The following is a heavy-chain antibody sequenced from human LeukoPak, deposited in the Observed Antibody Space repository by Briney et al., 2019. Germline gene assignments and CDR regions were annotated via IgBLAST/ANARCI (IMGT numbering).Heavy chain of an antibody. CDR2: ISSSGST. J-gene: IGHJ4*02. CDR3: ARPAGPGYYYYFDY. Sequence: SQTLSLTCTVSGDSISSGDYYWSWIRQPAGKGLEWIGRISSSGSTYYNPSLKSRLTISVDTSKNQFSLKLTSVTAADTAVYYCARPAGPGYYYYFDYWGQGTLVTVSS. CDR1: GDSISSGDYY. D-gene: IGHD3-22*01. V-gene: IGHV4-61*02.